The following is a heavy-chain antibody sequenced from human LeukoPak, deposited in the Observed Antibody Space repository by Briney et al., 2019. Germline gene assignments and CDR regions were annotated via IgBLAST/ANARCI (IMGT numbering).Heavy chain of an antibody. Sequence: SETLSLTCTVSGGSISRYYWSWIRQPPGKGLEWIGYIYYSGSTNYNPSLKSRVTISVDTSKNQFSLKLSSVTAADTAVYYCARGDYASFGFYCMDVWGKGTTVTVSS. D-gene: IGHD4-17*01. CDR2: IYYSGST. CDR3: ARGDYASFGFYCMDV. J-gene: IGHJ6*03. V-gene: IGHV4-59*01. CDR1: GGSISRYY.